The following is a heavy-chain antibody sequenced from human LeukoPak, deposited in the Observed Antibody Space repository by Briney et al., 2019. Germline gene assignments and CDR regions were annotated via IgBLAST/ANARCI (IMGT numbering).Heavy chain of an antibody. CDR3: ARGNRVVPAAIGRYYYYMDV. J-gene: IGHJ6*03. Sequence: ASVKVSCKASGYTFTGYYMHWVRQAPGQGLEWMGWINPNSGGTNYAQKFQGRVTITTDESTSTAYMELSSLRSEDTAVYYCARGNRVVPAAIGRYYYYMDVWGKGTTVTVSS. CDR2: INPNSGGT. D-gene: IGHD2-2*01. CDR1: GYTFTGYY. V-gene: IGHV1-2*02.